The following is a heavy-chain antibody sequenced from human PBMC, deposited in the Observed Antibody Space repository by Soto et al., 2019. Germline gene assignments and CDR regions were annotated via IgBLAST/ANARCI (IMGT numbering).Heavy chain of an antibody. CDR3: AREGHYDYYGMDV. V-gene: IGHV3-66*01. Sequence: GGSLRLSCAASGFTVSSNYMSWVRQAPGKGLEWVSVIYSGGSTYYADSMKDRFTISRDNSKNTLYLQMNSLRAEDTAVYYCAREGHYDYYGMDVWGQGTTVTVSS. J-gene: IGHJ6*02. CDR1: GFTVSSNY. CDR2: IYSGGST.